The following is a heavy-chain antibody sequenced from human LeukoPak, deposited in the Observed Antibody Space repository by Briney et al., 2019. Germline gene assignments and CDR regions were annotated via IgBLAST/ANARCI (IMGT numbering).Heavy chain of an antibody. CDR3: ARGRGSSSWFDY. V-gene: IGHV4-59*01. CDR1: GGSISTYY. J-gene: IGHJ4*02. Sequence: SVTLSLTCTVSGGSISTYYWSWIRQSPGKGLEWIGYIYYGGSTNYNPSLKSRVTISVDTSKNQFSLRLSSVTAADTAVYYCARGRGSSSWFDYWGQGTLVTVSS. CDR2: IYYGGST. D-gene: IGHD6-13*01.